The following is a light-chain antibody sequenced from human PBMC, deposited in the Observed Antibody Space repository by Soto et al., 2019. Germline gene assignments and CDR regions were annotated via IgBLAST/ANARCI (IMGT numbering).Light chain of an antibody. CDR3: SSFTTTSTRV. CDR2: EVS. V-gene: IGLV2-14*01. CDR1: SSDVGGYTY. Sequence: QSALTQPASVSGSPGQSITISCTGTSSDVGGYTYVSWYQQYPGKAPKLIIYEVSVRPSGVSDRFSGSKSGNTASLTISGLQAEDEADYYCSSFTTTSTRVFGGGTKVTAL. J-gene: IGLJ2*01.